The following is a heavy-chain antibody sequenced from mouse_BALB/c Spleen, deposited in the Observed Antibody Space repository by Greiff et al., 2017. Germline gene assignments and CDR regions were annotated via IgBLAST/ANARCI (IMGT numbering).Heavy chain of an antibody. V-gene: IGHV1-63*02. Sequence: QVQLQQSGAELVRPGTSVKISCKASGYTFTNYWLGWVKQRPGHGLEWIGDIYPGGGYTNYNEKFKGKATLTADTSSSTAYMQLSSLTSEDSAVYFCASPHYYGSMGSYYFDYWGQGTTLTVSS. CDR3: ASPHYYGSMGSYYFDY. CDR1: GYTFTNYW. D-gene: IGHD1-1*01. J-gene: IGHJ2*01. CDR2: IYPGGGYT.